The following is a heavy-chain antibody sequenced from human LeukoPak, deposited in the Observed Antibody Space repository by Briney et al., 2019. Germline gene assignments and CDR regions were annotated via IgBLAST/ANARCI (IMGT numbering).Heavy chain of an antibody. Sequence: GGSLRLSCAASGFTFNNAWMSWVRLAPGKGLEWVGRIKNEDDGGTTDYAAPVKGRFTISRDDSKNMLHLQMNSLKTEVTAVYYCTTSGTPFQYWGQGTLVTVSS. CDR3: TTSGTPFQY. J-gene: IGHJ4*02. V-gene: IGHV3-15*01. D-gene: IGHD3-10*01. CDR1: GFTFNNAW. CDR2: IKNEDDGGTT.